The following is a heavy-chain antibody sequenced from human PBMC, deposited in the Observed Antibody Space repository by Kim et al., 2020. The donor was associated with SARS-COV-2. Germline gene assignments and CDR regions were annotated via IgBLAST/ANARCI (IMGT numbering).Heavy chain of an antibody. D-gene: IGHD1-26*01. Sequence: SETLSLTCTVSGGSISSGGYYWSWIRQHPGKGLEWIGYIYYSGSTYYNPSLKSRVTISVDTSKNQFSLKLSSVTAADTAVYYCARLEKSIVGATTAEYFQHWGQGTLVTVSS. CDR3: ARLEKSIVGATTAEYFQH. V-gene: IGHV4-31*03. CDR2: IYYSGST. J-gene: IGHJ1*01. CDR1: GGSISSGGYY.